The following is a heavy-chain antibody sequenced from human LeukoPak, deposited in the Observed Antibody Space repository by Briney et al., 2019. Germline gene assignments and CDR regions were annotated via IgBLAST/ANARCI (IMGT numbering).Heavy chain of an antibody. CDR3: ARDRGRPTWFDY. V-gene: IGHV6-1*01. Sequence: SQTLSLTYAISGDRVYNNSVTSGWIRQSPTRGLEWLGRTYYRSKWYFDYAVSVNSRITINPDTSKNQLSLQLNSVTPDDTAVYYCARDRGRPTWFDYWGQGTLVTVSS. CDR2: TYYRSKWYF. J-gene: IGHJ4*02. D-gene: IGHD1-26*01. CDR1: GDRVYNNSVT.